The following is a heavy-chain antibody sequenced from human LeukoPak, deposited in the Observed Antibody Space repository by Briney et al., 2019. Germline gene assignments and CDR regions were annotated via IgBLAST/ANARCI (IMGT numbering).Heavy chain of an antibody. CDR2: IIYSGGAT. CDR3: AKDGLYYDGSEHVYYFDS. Sequence: VPLRLSWAASGLTFSRSAMTWVRQGPGTKLEFVASIIYSGGATYYADSGKGRSTISRDNSKNTLYLQMNSLRAEDTALYYCAKDGLYYDGSEHVYYFDSWGQGTLVTVSS. J-gene: IGHJ4*02. V-gene: IGHV3-23*01. CDR1: GLTFSRSA. D-gene: IGHD3-22*01.